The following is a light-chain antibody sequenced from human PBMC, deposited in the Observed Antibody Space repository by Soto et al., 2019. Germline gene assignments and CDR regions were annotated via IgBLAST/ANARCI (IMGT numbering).Light chain of an antibody. Sequence: EIVLTQSPGTLSLSPGDIATLYFSASQSVSSSNLAWYQQKPGQAPRLLIYGASSRATGIPDRFSGSGSGTDFTLTIGRLEPEDFAVYYCQQYGSSPRTFGQGTKVDIK. J-gene: IGKJ1*01. V-gene: IGKV3-20*01. CDR2: GAS. CDR1: QSVSSSN. CDR3: QQYGSSPRT.